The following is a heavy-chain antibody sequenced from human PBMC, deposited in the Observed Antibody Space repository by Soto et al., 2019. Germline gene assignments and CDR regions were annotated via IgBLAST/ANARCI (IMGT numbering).Heavy chain of an antibody. CDR3: AKEKGSYLGGFDY. J-gene: IGHJ4*02. CDR1: GVTFSSYS. D-gene: IGHD3-16*02. Sequence: PGGSLRLSCAASGVTFSSYSRNWVRQAPGKGLEWVSSISSSSSYIYYADSVKGRFTISRDNSKNTLYLQMNSLRAEDTAVYYCAKEKGSYLGGFDYWGQGTLVTVSS. CDR2: ISSSSSYI. V-gene: IGHV3-21*04.